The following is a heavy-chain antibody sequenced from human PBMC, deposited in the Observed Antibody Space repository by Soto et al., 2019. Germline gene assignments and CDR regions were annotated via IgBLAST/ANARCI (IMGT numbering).Heavy chain of an antibody. J-gene: IGHJ4*02. V-gene: IGHV3-30*18. CDR1: GFTFSSYG. Sequence: QVQLVESGGGVVQPGRSLRLSCAASGFTFSSYGMHWVRQAPGKGLEWVAVISYDGSNKYYADSVKGRFTISRDNSKNTLYLQMNSLRAEDTAVYYCAKDLYGSGWYLDYWGQGTLVTVSS. D-gene: IGHD6-19*01. CDR2: ISYDGSNK. CDR3: AKDLYGSGWYLDY.